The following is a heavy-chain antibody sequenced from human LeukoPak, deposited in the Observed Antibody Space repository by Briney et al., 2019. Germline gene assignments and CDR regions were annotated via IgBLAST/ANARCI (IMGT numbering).Heavy chain of an antibody. CDR3: ARSFLASDYYYGMDV. D-gene: IGHD3-3*01. Sequence: ASVKVSCKASEYTFTSYYMHWVRQAPGQGLEWMGIINPSGGSTSYAQKFQGRVTMTRDTSTSTVYMELSSLRSEDTAVYYCARSFLASDYYYGMDVWGQGTTVTVSS. J-gene: IGHJ6*02. CDR2: INPSGGST. CDR1: EYTFTSYY. V-gene: IGHV1-46*01.